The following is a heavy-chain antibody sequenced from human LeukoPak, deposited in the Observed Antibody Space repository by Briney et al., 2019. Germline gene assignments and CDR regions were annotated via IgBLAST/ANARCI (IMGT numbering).Heavy chain of an antibody. CDR3: ARAEGYSSSSYPFDY. D-gene: IGHD6-6*01. V-gene: IGHV3-21*01. Sequence: PGGSLRLSCAASGFTFSSYSMNWVRQAPGKGLEWVSSISSSSSYIYYADSVKGRFTISRDNAKNSLYLQMNSLRAEDTAVYYCARAEGYSSSSYPFDYWGQGTLVTVSP. CDR1: GFTFSSYS. CDR2: ISSSSSYI. J-gene: IGHJ4*02.